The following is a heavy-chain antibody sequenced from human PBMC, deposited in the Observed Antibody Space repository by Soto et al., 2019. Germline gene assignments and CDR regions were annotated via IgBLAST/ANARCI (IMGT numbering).Heavy chain of an antibody. J-gene: IGHJ5*02. V-gene: IGHV2-5*02. Sequence: QITLKESGPTLVKPTQTLTLTCTFSGFPLTTRGVGVGWIRQPPGKALECLALIYWDDDKRYSPSLQSRLSIXKXTXTNQVVLTMTNVDPVDTATYYCAHIPNYYQYDWFDPWGQGTLVSVSS. CDR3: AHIPNYYQYDWFDP. D-gene: IGHD3-16*01. CDR2: IYWDDDK. CDR1: GFPLTTRGVG.